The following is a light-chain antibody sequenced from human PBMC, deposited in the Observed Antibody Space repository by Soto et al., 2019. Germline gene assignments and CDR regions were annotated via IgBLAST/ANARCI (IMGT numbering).Light chain of an antibody. CDR3: QQYNSYPWT. J-gene: IGKJ1*01. CDR1: QSISSW. V-gene: IGKV1-5*01. Sequence: DIQMTQSPSTLSASVGDRVTITCRASQSISSWLAGYQQKPGKAPKLLIYDASSLESGVPSRFSGSGSGTEFTPTISSLQPDDFATDGGQQYNSYPWTFGQGTKVEIK. CDR2: DAS.